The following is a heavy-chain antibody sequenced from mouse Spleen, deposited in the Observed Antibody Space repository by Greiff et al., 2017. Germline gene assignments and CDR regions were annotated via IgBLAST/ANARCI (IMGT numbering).Heavy chain of an antibody. D-gene: IGHD1-1*01. J-gene: IGHJ3*01. CDR3: AREGNYYYGSSSFAY. CDR1: GYSITSGYD. Sequence: ESGPGMVKPSQSLSLTCTVTGYSITSGYDWHWIRHFPGNKLEWMGYISYSGSTNYNPSLKSRISITHDTSKNHFFLKLNSVTTEDTATYYCAREGNYYYGSSSFAYWGQGTLVTVSA. V-gene: IGHV3-1*01. CDR2: ISYSGST.